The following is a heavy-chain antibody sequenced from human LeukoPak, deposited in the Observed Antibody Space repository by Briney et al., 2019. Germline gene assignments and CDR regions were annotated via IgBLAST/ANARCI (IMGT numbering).Heavy chain of an antibody. Sequence: QTGGSLRLSCAASGFTFSSYSMNWVRQAPGKGLEWVSYISSSSSTIYYADSVKGRFTISRDNAKNSLYLQMNSLRAEDTAVYYCARDDSSGYYSDAFDIWGQGTMVTVSS. V-gene: IGHV3-48*04. CDR2: ISSSSSTI. CDR1: GFTFSSYS. J-gene: IGHJ3*02. CDR3: ARDDSSGYYSDAFDI. D-gene: IGHD3-22*01.